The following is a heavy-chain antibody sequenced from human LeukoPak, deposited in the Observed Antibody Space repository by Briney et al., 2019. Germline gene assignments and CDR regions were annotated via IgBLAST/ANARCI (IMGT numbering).Heavy chain of an antibody. V-gene: IGHV1-24*01. CDR3: ATVRYGSGSEGAYNWFDP. D-gene: IGHD3-10*01. J-gene: IGHJ5*02. CDR1: GYTLTELS. Sequence: GASVKVSCKVSGYTLTELSMHWVRQAPGKGLEWMGGFDPEDGETIYAQKFQGRVTMTEDTSTDTAYMELSSLRSEDTAVYHCATVRYGSGSEGAYNWFDPWGQGTLVTVSS. CDR2: FDPEDGET.